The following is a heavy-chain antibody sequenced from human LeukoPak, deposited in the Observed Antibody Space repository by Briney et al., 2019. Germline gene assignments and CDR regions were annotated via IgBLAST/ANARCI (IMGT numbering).Heavy chain of an antibody. CDR2: INPSGGST. Sequence: ASVKVSCKASGYTFTSYYMHWVRQAPGQGLEWMGIINPSGGSTSYAQKFQGRVTMTRDTSTSTVYTELSSLRSEDTAVYYCARGGGITIFGVVIMREYFQHWGQGTLVTVSS. CDR1: GYTFTSYY. D-gene: IGHD3-3*01. V-gene: IGHV1-46*03. CDR3: ARGGGITIFGVVIMREYFQH. J-gene: IGHJ1*01.